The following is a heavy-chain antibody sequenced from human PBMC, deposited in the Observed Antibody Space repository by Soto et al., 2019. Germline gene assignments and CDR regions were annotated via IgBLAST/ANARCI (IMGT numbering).Heavy chain of an antibody. CDR1: GGSIGGGDDY. J-gene: IGHJ5*02. V-gene: IGHV4-31*03. Sequence: SETLSLTCTVSGGSIGGGDDYWKWIRQHPGKGLEWIGYIYYSGSTYYNPSLKSRVTISVDTSKNQFSLKLSSVTAADTAVYYCARWWSGSRQGFDPWGQGTLVTVSS. D-gene: IGHD3-3*01. CDR2: IYYSGST. CDR3: ARWWSGSRQGFDP.